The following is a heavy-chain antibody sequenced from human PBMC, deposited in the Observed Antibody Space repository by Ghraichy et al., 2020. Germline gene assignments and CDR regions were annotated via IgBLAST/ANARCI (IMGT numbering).Heavy chain of an antibody. V-gene: IGHV4-59*01. CDR1: GGSISSYY. J-gene: IGHJ6*03. CDR3: ARAPVLSGYYYYMDV. D-gene: IGHD3-10*01. Sequence: SQTLSLTCTVSGGSISSYYWSWIRQPPGKGLEWIGYIYYSGSTNYNPSLKSRVTISVDTSKNQFSLKLSSVTAADTAVYYCARAPVLSGYYYYMDVWGKGTTVTVSS. CDR2: IYYSGST.